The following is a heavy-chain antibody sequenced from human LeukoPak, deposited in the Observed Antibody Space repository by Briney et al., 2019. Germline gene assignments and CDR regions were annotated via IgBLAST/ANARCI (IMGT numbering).Heavy chain of an antibody. V-gene: IGHV1-18*01. CDR3: ARDASYVDIVATIGMEIDY. CDR1: GYTFTSYG. Sequence: ASVKVSCKASGYTFTSYGISWVRQAAGQGLEWMGWISAYNGNTNYAQKLQGRVTMTTDTSTSTAYMELRSLRSDDTAVYYCARDASYVDIVATIGMEIDYWGQGTLVTVSS. D-gene: IGHD5-12*01. J-gene: IGHJ4*02. CDR2: ISAYNGNT.